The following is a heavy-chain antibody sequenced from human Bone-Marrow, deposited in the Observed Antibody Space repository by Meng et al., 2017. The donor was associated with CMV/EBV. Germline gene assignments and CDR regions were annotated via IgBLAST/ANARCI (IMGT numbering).Heavy chain of an antibody. J-gene: IGHJ5*02. V-gene: IGHV4-39*07. D-gene: IGHD1-26*01. CDR1: GGSISSSSYY. CDR2: IYYSGST. CDR3: ARGRSYHP. Sequence: SETLSLTCTVSGGSISSSSYYWGWIRQPPGKGLEWIGSIYYSGSTYYNPSLKSRVTISVDTSKNQFSLKLRSVTAADTGVYYCARGRSYHPWGQGTQVTGSS.